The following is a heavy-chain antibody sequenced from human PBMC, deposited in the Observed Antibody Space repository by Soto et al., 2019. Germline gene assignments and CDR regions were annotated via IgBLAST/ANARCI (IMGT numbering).Heavy chain of an antibody. CDR1: CFPFSDAW. CDR3: HTIGAPHV. J-gene: IGHJ6*02. CDR2: INTDGSTT. V-gene: IGHV3-74*01. Sequence: GGSLRVSCAASCFPFSDAWINWVRQAPGKGLVWVSSINTDGSTTIYADSVKGRFSISRDNAESTLHLQMDSLRVEDTAVYYCHTIGAPHVWGQGTTVTVSS. D-gene: IGHD6-13*01.